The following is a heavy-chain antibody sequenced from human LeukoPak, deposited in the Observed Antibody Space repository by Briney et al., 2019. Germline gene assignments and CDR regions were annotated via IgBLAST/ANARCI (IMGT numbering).Heavy chain of an antibody. J-gene: IGHJ4*02. D-gene: IGHD2-2*01. CDR3: AKSGVVPATMGY. CDR1: GFSFSDYW. CDR2: IKQDGSDK. V-gene: IGHV3-7*01. Sequence: GGSLRLSCAASGFSFSDYWMSWVRQAPGKGPEWVANIKQDGSDKFYVDSVKGRFTISRDNAKNSLYLQMNSLRAADTAVFYCAKSGVVPATMGYWGQGTLVTVSS.